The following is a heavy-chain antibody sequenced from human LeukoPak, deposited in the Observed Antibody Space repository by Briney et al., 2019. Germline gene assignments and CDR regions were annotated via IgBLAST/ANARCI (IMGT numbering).Heavy chain of an antibody. D-gene: IGHD3-10*01. CDR1: GFTFDDYA. Sequence: SLRLSCAASGFTFDDYAMHWVRQAPGKGLEWVSGISWNSGSIGYADSVKGRFTNSRDNAKNSLYLQMNSLRAEDTAVYYCARAPPGLLWFGEILPPDYWGQGTLVTVSS. CDR2: ISWNSGSI. CDR3: ARAPPGLLWFGEILPPDY. J-gene: IGHJ4*02. V-gene: IGHV3-9*01.